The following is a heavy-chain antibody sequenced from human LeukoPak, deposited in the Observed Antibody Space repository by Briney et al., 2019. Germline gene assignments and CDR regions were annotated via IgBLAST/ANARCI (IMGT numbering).Heavy chain of an antibody. D-gene: IGHD2-2*01. J-gene: IGHJ5*02. CDR2: ISTSSRYI. Sequence: GGSLRLSCAASGFTLSTFDMNWVRQATGKGLEWVSYISTSSRYIYYRDSVKGRFTISRDDAKNSLYLQMNSLRVEDTAVYYCARADCSGSTCYLRRSWFDPWGQGTLVTVSS. CDR3: ARADCSGSTCYLRRSWFDP. CDR1: GFTLSTFD. V-gene: IGHV3-21*01.